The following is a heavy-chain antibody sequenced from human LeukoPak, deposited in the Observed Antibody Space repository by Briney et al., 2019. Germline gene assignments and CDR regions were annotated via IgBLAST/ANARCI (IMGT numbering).Heavy chain of an antibody. CDR1: GFTFSSYS. V-gene: IGHV3-21*01. CDR3: ARRFLYYYDSSGYLDY. D-gene: IGHD3-22*01. CDR2: ISSSSSYI. J-gene: IGHJ4*02. Sequence: GGSLRLSCAASGFTFSSYSMNWVRQAPGKGLEWVSSISSSSSYIYYADSVKGRFTISRDNAKNSLYLQMNSLRAEDTAVYYCARRFLYYYDSSGYLDYWGQGTLVTVSS.